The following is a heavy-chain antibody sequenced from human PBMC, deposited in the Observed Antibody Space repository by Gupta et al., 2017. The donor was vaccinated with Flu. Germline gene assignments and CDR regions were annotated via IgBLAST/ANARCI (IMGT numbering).Heavy chain of an antibody. Sequence: QVQLVQSGAEVRKPGASVIVSCTASGSIFTGYYMHWVRQVPGQGLEWMGKINPDSGGTDSAQKFQGRVTMTRDTSISTVYMELTRLTFDDTAVYYCARDLKGRSDWSDDYWGQGTRVTVST. D-gene: IGHD3-9*01. V-gene: IGHV1-2*02. CDR3: ARDLKGRSDWSDDY. J-gene: IGHJ4*02. CDR2: INPDSGGT. CDR1: GSIFTGYY.